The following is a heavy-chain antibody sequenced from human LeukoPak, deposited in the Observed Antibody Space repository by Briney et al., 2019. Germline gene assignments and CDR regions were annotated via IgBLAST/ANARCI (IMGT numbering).Heavy chain of an antibody. CDR2: IYYSGTT. CDR1: GGSISSYY. J-gene: IGHJ6*02. Sequence: SETLSLTCTVSGGSISSYYWSWIRQPPGKGLEWIGYIYYSGTTYYNPSLKSRVTISVDTSKNQFSLKLSSVTAADTAVYYCARGVVRYFDWLWTHPYYGMDVWGQGTTVTVSS. CDR3: ARGVVRYFDWLWTHPYYGMDV. D-gene: IGHD3-9*01. V-gene: IGHV4-59*12.